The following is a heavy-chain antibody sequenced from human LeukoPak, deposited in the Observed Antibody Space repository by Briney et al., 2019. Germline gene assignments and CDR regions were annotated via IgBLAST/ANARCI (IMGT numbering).Heavy chain of an antibody. D-gene: IGHD4-11*01. CDR1: GFTFSSYE. CDR3: ARAGSRLHSFDY. CDR2: ISGSGSII. J-gene: IGHJ4*02. Sequence: PGGSLRLSCAASGFTFSSYEMNWVRQAPGKGLEWVSHISGSGSIIYYADSVKGRFTISRDNVKNSLYLQMNSLRAEDTAVYYCARAGSRLHSFDYWGQGTLVTVSS. V-gene: IGHV3-48*03.